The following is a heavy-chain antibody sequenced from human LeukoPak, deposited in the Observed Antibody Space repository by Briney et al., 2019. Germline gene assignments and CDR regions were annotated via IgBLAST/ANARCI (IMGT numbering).Heavy chain of an antibody. CDR2: ISDSGGTT. V-gene: IGHV3-23*01. D-gene: IGHD3-10*01. J-gene: IGHJ5*02. Sequence: TGGSLRLSCAASGFTFSSYEMNWVRQAPGKGLEWVSGISDSGGTTYYADSVKGRFTISRDNSKNTLYLQMNSLRAEDTAVYYCAKDRAFLWFGDLWGQGTLVTVSS. CDR3: AKDRAFLWFGDL. CDR1: GFTFSSYE.